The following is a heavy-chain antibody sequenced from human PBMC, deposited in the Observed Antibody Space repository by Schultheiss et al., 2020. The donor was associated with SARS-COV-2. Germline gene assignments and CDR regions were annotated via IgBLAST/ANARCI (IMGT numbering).Heavy chain of an antibody. D-gene: IGHD4-17*01. CDR2: ISGSGGST. V-gene: IGHV3-23*01. Sequence: GESLKISCAASGFTFSSYAMSWVRQAPGKGLEWVSAISGSGGSTYYADSVKGRFTISRDNSKNTLYLQMNSLRAEDTAVYYCARSVRGLDAFDIWGQGTMVTVSS. CDR3: ARSVRGLDAFDI. J-gene: IGHJ3*02. CDR1: GFTFSSYA.